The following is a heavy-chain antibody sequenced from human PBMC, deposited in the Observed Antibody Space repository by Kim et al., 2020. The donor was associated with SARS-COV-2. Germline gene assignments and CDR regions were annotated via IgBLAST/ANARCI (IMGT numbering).Heavy chain of an antibody. Sequence: SETLSLTCTVSGCSISSSSYYWGWIRQPPGKGLEWIGSIYYSGSTYYNPSLKSRVTISVDTSKNQFSLKLSSVTAADTAVYYCARDRIAAAGSLDYWGQG. J-gene: IGHJ4*02. V-gene: IGHV4-39*07. CDR1: GCSISSSSYY. D-gene: IGHD6-13*01. CDR2: IYYSGST. CDR3: ARDRIAAAGSLDY.